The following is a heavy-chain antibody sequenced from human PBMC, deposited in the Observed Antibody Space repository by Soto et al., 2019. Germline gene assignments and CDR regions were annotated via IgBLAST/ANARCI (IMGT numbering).Heavy chain of an antibody. D-gene: IGHD3-3*01. V-gene: IGHV1-8*01. Sequence: QVQLVQSGAEVKKPGASVKVSCKASGYTFTSYDINCVRQATGQGLEWMGWMNPNSGNTAYAQQFQGRVSMTRNTSIRTAYMELTSLRSEDTAVYYCARGLKSRFWDLLNYWGQGSLVTVSS. CDR3: ARGLKSRFWDLLNY. CDR2: MNPNSGNT. J-gene: IGHJ4*02. CDR1: GYTFTSYD.